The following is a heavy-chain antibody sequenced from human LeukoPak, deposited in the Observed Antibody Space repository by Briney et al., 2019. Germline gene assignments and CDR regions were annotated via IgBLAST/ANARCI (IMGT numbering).Heavy chain of an antibody. CDR3: ARGGSGYGDYYYFYAMDV. CDR2: INHNGNVN. V-gene: IGHV3-7*01. J-gene: IGHJ6*02. D-gene: IGHD3-22*01. Sequence: GGSLRLSCAASGFTFSSYWMNWARQAPGKGLEWVASINHNGNVNYYVDSVKGRFTISRDNAKNSLYLQMSSLRDEDTAVYYCARGGSGYGDYYYFYAMDVWGQGTTVTVSS. CDR1: GFTFSSYW.